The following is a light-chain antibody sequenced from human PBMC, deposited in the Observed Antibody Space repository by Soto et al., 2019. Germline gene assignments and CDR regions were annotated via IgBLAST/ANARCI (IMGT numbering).Light chain of an antibody. CDR2: GAS. CDR3: QQYNSYSKT. J-gene: IGKJ1*01. Sequence: PGESATLSCRASQTVSITYLTWYQQKPGQAPRLLIFGASKRATGIPDRFSGSGSGTEFTLTISSLQPDDSASYYCQQYNSYSKTFGQGTKVDIK. CDR1: QTVSITY. V-gene: IGKV3-20*01.